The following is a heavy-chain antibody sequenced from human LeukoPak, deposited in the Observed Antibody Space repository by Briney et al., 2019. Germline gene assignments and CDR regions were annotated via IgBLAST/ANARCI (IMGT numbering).Heavy chain of an antibody. V-gene: IGHV1-18*01. Sequence: GASVKVSCKASGYTFTRYGISWVRQAPGQGLEWMGWISANNGDTNSAQKFQDRVTMTTDTSTSTAYMELRSLRSDYTSVYYCARDFFHGHCAGLSCFLLDYWGQGSLVTVSS. CDR1: GYTFTRYG. CDR3: ARDFFHGHCAGLSCFLLDY. D-gene: IGHD2-15*01. J-gene: IGHJ4*02. CDR2: ISANNGDT.